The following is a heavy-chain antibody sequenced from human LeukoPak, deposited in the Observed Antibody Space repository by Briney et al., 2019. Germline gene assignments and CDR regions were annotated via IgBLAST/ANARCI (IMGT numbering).Heavy chain of an antibody. CDR3: AREGDYYGSGSYSWFDP. D-gene: IGHD3-10*01. CDR1: GYTFTSYG. J-gene: IGHJ5*02. CDR2: ISAYNGNT. Sequence: ASVKVSCKASGYTFTSYGTSWVRQAPGQGLEWMGWISAYNGNTNYAQKLQGRVTMTTDTSTSTAYMELRSLRSDDTAVYYCAREGDYYGSGSYSWFDPWGQGTLVTVSS. V-gene: IGHV1-18*01.